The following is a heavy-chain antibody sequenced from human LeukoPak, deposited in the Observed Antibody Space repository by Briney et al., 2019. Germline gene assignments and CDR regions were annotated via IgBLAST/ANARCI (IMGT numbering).Heavy chain of an antibody. CDR1: GGSFSGYY. V-gene: IGHV4-34*01. CDR2: INHSGST. J-gene: IGHJ4*02. Sequence: SETLSLTCAVYGGSFSGYYWSWIRQPPGKGLEWIGEINHSGSTNYNPSLKSRVTISVDTSKNQFSLKVRSVTAADTAVYFCARHGSGYDLFFDYWGQGTLVTVSS. D-gene: IGHD5-12*01. CDR3: ARHGSGYDLFFDY.